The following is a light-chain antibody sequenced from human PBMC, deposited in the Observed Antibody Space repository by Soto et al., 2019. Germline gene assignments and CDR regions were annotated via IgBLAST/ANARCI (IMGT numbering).Light chain of an antibody. V-gene: IGKV3-15*01. CDR2: GAS. Sequence: EIVMTQSPATLSVSPGERATLSCRASQSVSSNLAWYRQKPGQAPRLLIYGASTRATGIPARFSGSGSGTEFTLPISSLQSEDFAVYYCQQYNNWLHTFGQGTKLEIK. J-gene: IGKJ2*01. CDR1: QSVSSN. CDR3: QQYNNWLHT.